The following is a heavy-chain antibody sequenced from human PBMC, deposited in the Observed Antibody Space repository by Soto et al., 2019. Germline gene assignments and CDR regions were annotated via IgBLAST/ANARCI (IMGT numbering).Heavy chain of an antibody. J-gene: IGHJ4*01. Sequence: SGTLSLPCAVSGGSISSSNCWSWVRQPPGKGLERTGDLYQRGCTDYNPSLKRRVTISVAQSKYQFSLERTAVTAAHTTVYCCASLPRYDFWSGYRNWCPGTRVTVSS. D-gene: IGHD3-3*01. CDR1: GGSISSSNC. CDR3: ASLPRYDFWSGYRN. V-gene: IGHV4-4*01. CDR2: LYQRGCT.